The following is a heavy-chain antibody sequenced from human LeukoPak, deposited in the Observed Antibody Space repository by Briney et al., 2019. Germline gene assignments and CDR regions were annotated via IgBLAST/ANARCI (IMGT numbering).Heavy chain of an antibody. J-gene: IGHJ5*02. CDR3: ARDRRIAVAGTTMKSNWFDP. D-gene: IGHD6-19*01. V-gene: IGHV3-66*02. CDR1: GFTVSSNY. Sequence: GGSLRLSCAASGFTVSSNYMSWVRQAPGKGLEWVSVIYSGGSTYYADSVKGRFTISRDNSKNTLYLQMNSLRAEDTAVYYCARDRRIAVAGTTMKSNWFDPWGQGTLVTVSS. CDR2: IYSGGST.